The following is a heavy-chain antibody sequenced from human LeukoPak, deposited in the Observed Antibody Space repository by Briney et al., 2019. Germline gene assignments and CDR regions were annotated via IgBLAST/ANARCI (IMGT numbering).Heavy chain of an antibody. J-gene: IGHJ4*02. Sequence: SETLSLTCTVSGGSISSYYWSWIRQPPGKGLEWIGYIYYSGSTYYNPSLKSRVTMSVDTSKNQFSLKLSSVTAADTAVYYCARELTYADYRGQGTLVTVSS. CDR1: GGSISSYY. CDR3: ARELTYADY. D-gene: IGHD1-26*01. CDR2: IYYSGST. V-gene: IGHV4-59*04.